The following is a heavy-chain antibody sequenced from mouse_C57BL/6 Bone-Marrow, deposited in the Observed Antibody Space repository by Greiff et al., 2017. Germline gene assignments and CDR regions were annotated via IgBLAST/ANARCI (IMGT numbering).Heavy chain of an antibody. D-gene: IGHD2-5*01. CDR3: AAWPTIVTYFDY. CDR2: IYPGSGNS. CDR1: GYSFTSYG. V-gene: IGHV1-81*01. Sequence: QVQLQQSGAELARPGASVKLSCKASGYSFTSYGISWVKQRTGQGLVWIGEIYPGSGNSYYNEKFQGKVSLTADKSSSTAYLELRSLTSEASAVYFCAAWPTIVTYFDYWGQGTTLTVSS. J-gene: IGHJ2*01.